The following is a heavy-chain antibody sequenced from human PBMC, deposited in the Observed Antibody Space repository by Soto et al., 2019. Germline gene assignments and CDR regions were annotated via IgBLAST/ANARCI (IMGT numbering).Heavy chain of an antibody. CDR3: AKTLWFGETGNYGMDV. V-gene: IGHV3-30*18. D-gene: IGHD3-10*01. Sequence: PGGSLRLSCAASGFTFSSYGMHWVRQAPGKGLEWVAVISYDGSNKYYADSVKGRFTISRDNSKNTLHLQMNSLRAEDTAVYYCAKTLWFGETGNYGMDVWGQGTTVTVSS. J-gene: IGHJ6*02. CDR2: ISYDGSNK. CDR1: GFTFSSYG.